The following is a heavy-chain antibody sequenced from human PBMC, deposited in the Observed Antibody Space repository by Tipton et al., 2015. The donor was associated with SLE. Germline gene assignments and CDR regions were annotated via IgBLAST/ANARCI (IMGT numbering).Heavy chain of an antibody. Sequence: SLRLSCAASRFTFSNNWMSWVRQAPGKGLEWVSSISSTSRYIYYADSVKGRFTISRDNAKNSLSLQMNSLRSEDTAVYFCVREGGGPYGGNFDYWAQGTLVTVSS. CDR2: ISSTSRYI. J-gene: IGHJ4*02. CDR3: VREGGGPYGGNFDY. V-gene: IGHV3-21*01. CDR1: RFTFSNNW. D-gene: IGHD4-23*01.